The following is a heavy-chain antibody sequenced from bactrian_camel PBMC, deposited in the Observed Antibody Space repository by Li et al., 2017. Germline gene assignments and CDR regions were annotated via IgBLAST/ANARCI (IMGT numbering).Heavy chain of an antibody. CDR3: AKPCGGSWADFGY. CDR2: IYTGDGST. J-gene: IGHJ6*01. V-gene: IGHV3S1*01. CDR1: GFTFSNNW. D-gene: IGHD6*01. Sequence: VQLVESGGGLVQPGGSLRLSCAASGFTFSNNWISWVRQAPGKGLEWVSRIYTGDGSTNSGDSVKGRFTISRDNTKNMVYLQINSLKSEDTALYYCAKPCGGSWADFGYWGQGTQVTVS.